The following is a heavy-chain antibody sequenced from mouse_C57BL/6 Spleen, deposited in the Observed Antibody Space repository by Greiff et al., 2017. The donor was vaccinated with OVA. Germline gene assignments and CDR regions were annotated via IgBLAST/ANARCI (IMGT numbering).Heavy chain of an antibody. J-gene: IGHJ3*01. V-gene: IGHV1-55*01. CDR1: GYTFTSYW. CDR3: ARAGYDEGWFAY. D-gene: IGHD2-2*01. CDR2: IYPGSGST. Sequence: VQLQQPGAELVKPGASVKMSCKASGYTFTSYWITWVKQRPGQGLEWIGDIYPGSGSTNYNEKFKSKATLTVDTSSSTAYMQLSSLTSEDSAVYYCARAGYDEGWFAYWGQGTLVTVSA.